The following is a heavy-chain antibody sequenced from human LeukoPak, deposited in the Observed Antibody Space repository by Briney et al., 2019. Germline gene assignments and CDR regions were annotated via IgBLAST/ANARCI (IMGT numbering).Heavy chain of an antibody. J-gene: IGHJ3*02. D-gene: IGHD5-18*01. V-gene: IGHV4-59*01. CDR2: VYYSGST. Sequence: PSETLSLTCAVYGGSFSGYYWSWIRQPPGKGLEWIGYVYYSGSTDYNPSLESRVTISVDTSKNQFSLKVNSVTAADTAVYYCARVRGYSHGYDAFDIWGQGTMVTVSS. CDR1: GGSFSGYY. CDR3: ARVRGYSHGYDAFDI.